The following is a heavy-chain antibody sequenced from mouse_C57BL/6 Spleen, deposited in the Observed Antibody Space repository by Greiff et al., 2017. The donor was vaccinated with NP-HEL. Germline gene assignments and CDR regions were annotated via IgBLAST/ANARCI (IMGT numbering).Heavy chain of an antibody. CDR1: GYAFSSYW. CDR2: IYPGDGDT. D-gene: IGHD2-3*01. Sequence: QVQLQQSGAELVKPGASVKISCKASGYAFSSYWMNWVKQRPGKGLEWIGQIYPGDGDTNYNGKFKGKATLTADKSSSTAYMQLSSLTSEDSAVYFCALIYDGYYVGSNWGQGTLVTVSA. CDR3: ALIYDGYYVGSN. J-gene: IGHJ3*01. V-gene: IGHV1-80*01.